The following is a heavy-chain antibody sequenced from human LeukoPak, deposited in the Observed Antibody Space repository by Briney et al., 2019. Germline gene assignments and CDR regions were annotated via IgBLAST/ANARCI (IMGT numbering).Heavy chain of an antibody. Sequence: GGSLRLSCAASGFTVSSNYMSWVRQAPGKGLEWVSLIYSGGSTKYADSVKGRFTISRDNSKNTLYLQMNNLRAEDTAVYYCARGRPHGNDYWGQGTLVTVSS. CDR1: GFTVSSNY. V-gene: IGHV3-53*01. CDR2: IYSGGST. CDR3: ARGRPHGNDY. D-gene: IGHD4-23*01. J-gene: IGHJ4*02.